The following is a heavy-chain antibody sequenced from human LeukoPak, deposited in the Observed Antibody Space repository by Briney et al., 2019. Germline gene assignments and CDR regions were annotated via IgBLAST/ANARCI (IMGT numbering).Heavy chain of an antibody. CDR1: GFTFSSYW. D-gene: IGHD4-17*01. CDR2: INSDGIST. J-gene: IGHJ4*02. CDR3: AKGGATVIDY. V-gene: IGHV3-74*01. Sequence: PGGSLRLSCAASGFTFSSYWMHWVRQAPGKGLVWVSRINSDGISTSYADSVKGRFTISRDNAKNTLYLQMNSLRVDDTAVYYCAKGGATVIDYWGQGTLVTVSS.